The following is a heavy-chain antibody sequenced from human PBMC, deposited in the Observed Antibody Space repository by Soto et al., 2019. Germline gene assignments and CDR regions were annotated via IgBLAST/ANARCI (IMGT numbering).Heavy chain of an antibody. CDR2: IKSKTDGGTT. J-gene: IGHJ6*02. CDR3: TTVRSDRRGYYYYGMDV. V-gene: IGHV3-15*01. Sequence: GGSLRLSCAASGFTVSSNYMSWVRQAPGKGLEWVGRIKSKTDGGTTDYAAPVKGRFTISRDDSKNTLYLQMNSLKTEDTAVYYCTTVRSDRRGYYYYGMDVWGQGTTVTVSS. CDR1: GFTVSSNY. D-gene: IGHD3-10*01.